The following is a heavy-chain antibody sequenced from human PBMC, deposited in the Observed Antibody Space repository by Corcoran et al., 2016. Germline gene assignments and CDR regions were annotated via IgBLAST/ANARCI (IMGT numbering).Heavy chain of an antibody. CDR2: ISAYNGNT. J-gene: IGHJ4*02. D-gene: IGHD3-9*01. Sequence: QVQLVQSGAEVKKPGASVKVSCKASGYTFTSYGISWVRQAPGQGLEWMGWISAYNGNTNYAQKLQGRVTMTTETSTSTAYMELRSVSSDDTSVYYCVRDDYDILTVSNLYFDYWGQGTLVTVSS. CDR3: VRDDYDILTVSNLYFDY. V-gene: IGHV1-18*01. CDR1: GYTFTSYG.